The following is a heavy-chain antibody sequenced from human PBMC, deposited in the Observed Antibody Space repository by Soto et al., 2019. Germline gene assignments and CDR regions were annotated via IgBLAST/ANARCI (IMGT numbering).Heavy chain of an antibody. V-gene: IGHV4-31*03. CDR3: ATVRWELHDAFDI. D-gene: IGHD4-17*01. CDR2: IYHSGMT. CDR1: GGSISTGGYY. J-gene: IGHJ3*02. Sequence: QVQLQESGPGLVKPSQTLSLTCTVSGGSISTGGYYWSWIRQHPGRGLEWIGYIYHSGMTFSNPSLQSRVAISIDTSENQVSLKLSSVTAAETAVYYCATVRWELHDAFDIWGHGTMVSVSS.